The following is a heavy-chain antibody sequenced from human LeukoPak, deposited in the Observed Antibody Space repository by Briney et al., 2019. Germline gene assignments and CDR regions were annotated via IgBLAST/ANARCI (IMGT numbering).Heavy chain of an antibody. CDR2: IYYSGST. CDR3: ARVGYCSSTSCQSGYAFDI. Sequence: SSETLSLTCTVSGGSVSSGGYYWSWISQHPGKGLEWIGYIYYSGSTYYNPSLKSRVTISVDTSKNQFSLKLSSVTAADTAVYYCARVGYCSSTSCQSGYAFDIWGQGTMVTVSS. D-gene: IGHD2-2*01. J-gene: IGHJ3*02. CDR1: GGSVSSGGYY. V-gene: IGHV4-31*03.